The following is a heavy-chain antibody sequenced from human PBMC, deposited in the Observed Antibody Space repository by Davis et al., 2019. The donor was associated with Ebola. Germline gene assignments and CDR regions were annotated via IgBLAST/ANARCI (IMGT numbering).Heavy chain of an antibody. Sequence: PSETLSLTCTVSGGSISSYYWSWIRQPPGKGLEWIGYIYYSGSTNYNPSLKSRVTISVDTSKNQFSLKLSSVTAADTAVYYCARMGLLYQPYYFDYWGQGTLVTVSS. J-gene: IGHJ4*02. D-gene: IGHD2-2*02. CDR1: GGSISSYY. CDR3: ARMGLLYQPYYFDY. CDR2: IYYSGST. V-gene: IGHV4-59*01.